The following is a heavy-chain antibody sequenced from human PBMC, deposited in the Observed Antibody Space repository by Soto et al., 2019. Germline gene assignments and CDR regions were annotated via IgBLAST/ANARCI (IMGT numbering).Heavy chain of an antibody. J-gene: IGHJ4*02. Sequence: QVQLVQSGAEVKKPGASVKVSCKAYGYTFTSYYMHWVRQAPGQGLEWMGIINPSGGSTSYAQTFQVTVTRTTDTSTSTVYMELSSLRSEDTAVYYCARAIAVAGTTLPDYWGQGSLVTVSS. CDR1: GYTFTSYY. CDR2: INPSGGST. CDR3: ARAIAVAGTTLPDY. V-gene: IGHV1-46*01. D-gene: IGHD6-19*01.